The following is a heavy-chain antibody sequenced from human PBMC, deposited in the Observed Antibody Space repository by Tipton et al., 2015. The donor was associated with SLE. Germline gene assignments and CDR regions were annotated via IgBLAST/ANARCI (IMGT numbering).Heavy chain of an antibody. Sequence: QLVQSGAEVKKPGASVKVSRKASGFTFISYGISWVRQAPGQGLQWMGWISAYNGNTNYAQKLQGRVTMTTDTSTSTTYMELRSLRSDDTAVYYCARVDMYYYDSSGSPGSAFDIWGPGTMVTVSS. CDR1: GFTFISYG. V-gene: IGHV1-18*01. D-gene: IGHD3-22*01. J-gene: IGHJ3*02. CDR2: ISAYNGNT. CDR3: ARVDMYYYDSSGSPGSAFDI.